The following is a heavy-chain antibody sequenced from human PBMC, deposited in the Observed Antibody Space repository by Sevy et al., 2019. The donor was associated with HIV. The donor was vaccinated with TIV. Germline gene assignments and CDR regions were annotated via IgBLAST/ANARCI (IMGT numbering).Heavy chain of an antibody. CDR2: INPKTGDT. J-gene: IGHJ4*02. D-gene: IGHD5-12*01. V-gene: IGHV1-2*02. CDR3: ASYGYNTSFAC. CDR1: GYTFTGYY. Sequence: ASVKVSCKASGYTFTGYYVHWVRQAPGRGLEWMGWINPKTGDTRYTDKFQGRVTMTRDTSISTAYMDLISLTSDDKAVYYCASYGYNTSFACWGRGTLVTVSS.